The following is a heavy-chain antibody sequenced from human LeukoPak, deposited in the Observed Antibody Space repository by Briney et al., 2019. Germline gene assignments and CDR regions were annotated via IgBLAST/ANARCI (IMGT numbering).Heavy chain of an antibody. CDR2: IYYSGST. Sequence: SETLSLTCTVSGGSISSSSYYWGWVRQPPGKGLEWIGSIYYSGSTYYNPSLKGRVTISVNTSKNQFSLKLSSVTAADTAVYYCARALDDYDFWSGHPYYYYYMDVWGKGTTVTVSS. J-gene: IGHJ6*03. V-gene: IGHV4-39*07. CDR1: GGSISSSSYY. CDR3: ARALDDYDFWSGHPYYYYYMDV. D-gene: IGHD3-3*01.